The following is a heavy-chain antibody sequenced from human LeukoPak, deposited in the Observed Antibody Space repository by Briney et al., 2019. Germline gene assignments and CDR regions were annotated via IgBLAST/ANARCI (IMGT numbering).Heavy chain of an antibody. J-gene: IGHJ4*02. D-gene: IGHD4-17*01. V-gene: IGHV1-3*01. CDR2: INAGNGNT. CDR1: GYTFTSYA. CDR3: ARGTVTTLRGGFDY. Sequence: AASVKVSCKASGYTFTSYAMHWVRQAPGQRLEWMGWINAGNGNTKYSQKFQGRVTITRDTSASTAYTELSSLRSEDTAVYYCARGTVTTLRGGFDYWGQGTLVTVSS.